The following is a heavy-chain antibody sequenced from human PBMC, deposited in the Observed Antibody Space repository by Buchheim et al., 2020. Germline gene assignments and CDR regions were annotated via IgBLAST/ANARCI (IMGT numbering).Heavy chain of an antibody. Sequence: EVLLVESGGGLVQPGGSLRLSCATSGFTFSSYWMTWVRRAPGRGLEWVANIKPDGSEMYYVDSVKGRFIISRDNPENSRYLQMNSLRAEDTAVYYCAKEHCSGGSCYVGLDYWGQGTL. CDR3: AKEHCSGGSCYVGLDY. CDR2: IKPDGSEM. CDR1: GFTFSSYW. V-gene: IGHV3-7*04. J-gene: IGHJ4*02. D-gene: IGHD2-15*01.